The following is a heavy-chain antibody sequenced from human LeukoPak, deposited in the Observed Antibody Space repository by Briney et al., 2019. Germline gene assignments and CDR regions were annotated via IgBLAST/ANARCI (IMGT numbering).Heavy chain of an antibody. CDR1: GYTFTGYY. J-gene: IGHJ5*02. CDR2: INPNSGGT. Sequence: ASVKVSCKASGYTFTGYYMHWVRQAPGQGLEWMGWINPNSGGTNYAQKFQGRVTMTRDTSISTAYMELSRLRPDDTAVYYCAREAVRFLEWLSDNWFDPWGQGTLVTVSS. V-gene: IGHV1-2*02. D-gene: IGHD3-3*01. CDR3: AREAVRFLEWLSDNWFDP.